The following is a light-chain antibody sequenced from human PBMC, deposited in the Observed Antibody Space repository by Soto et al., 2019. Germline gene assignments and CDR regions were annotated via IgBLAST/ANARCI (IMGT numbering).Light chain of an antibody. CDR2: GAS. CDR1: QSLSSN. CDR3: QQYNDWPPFT. Sequence: EIVITQSPATLSVSPGEGATLSCRASQSLSSNLAWYQQKPGQAPRLLIYGASTRATGIPARFSGSGSGTEFTLTISSLQSEDFAVYYCQQYNDWPPFTFGPGTKVDIK. V-gene: IGKV3-15*01. J-gene: IGKJ3*01.